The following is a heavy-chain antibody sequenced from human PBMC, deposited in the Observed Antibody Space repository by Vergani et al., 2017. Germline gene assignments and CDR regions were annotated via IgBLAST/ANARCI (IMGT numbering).Heavy chain of an antibody. J-gene: IGHJ3*02. CDR1: GRTFSSYA. CDR3: ARAYNWIDANYEAFDI. V-gene: IGHV1-69*01. CDR2: IIPIFGTA. Sequence: QVQLVQSGAEVKKPGSSVKVSCKASGRTFSSYAISWVRQAPGQGLEWMGGIIPIFGTANYAQKLQGRVTITADESTSTAYMELGSLGSEDTAVYYCARAYNWIDANYEAFDIWGQGTMVTVSS. D-gene: IGHD1-20*01.